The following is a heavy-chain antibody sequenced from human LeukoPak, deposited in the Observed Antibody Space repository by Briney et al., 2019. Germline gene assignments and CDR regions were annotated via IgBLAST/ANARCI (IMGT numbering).Heavy chain of an antibody. CDR2: ISYDGSNK. D-gene: IGHD3-22*01. J-gene: IGHJ4*02. V-gene: IGHV3-30*18. Sequence: GGSLRLSCAASGFTFSSYGMHWVRQAPGKGLEWVAVISYDGSNKYYADSVKGRFTISRDNSKNTLYLQMNSLRAEDTAVYYCAKPVGDYYDSSGYYFDYWGQGTLVTVSS. CDR1: GFTFSSYG. CDR3: AKPVGDYYDSSGYYFDY.